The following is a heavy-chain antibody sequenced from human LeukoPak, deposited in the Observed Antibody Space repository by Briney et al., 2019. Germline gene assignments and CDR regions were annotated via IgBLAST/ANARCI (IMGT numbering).Heavy chain of an antibody. D-gene: IGHD2-2*01. J-gene: IGHJ5*02. CDR2: MNPNSGNT. Sequence: RASVKVSCEASGYTFTSYDINWVRQATGQGLEWMGWMNPNSGNTGYAQKFQGRVTMTRNTSISTAYMELSSLRSEDTAVYYCARAYKPKYQLLSFDPWGQGTLVTVS. CDR1: GYTFTSYD. CDR3: ARAYKPKYQLLSFDP. V-gene: IGHV1-8*01.